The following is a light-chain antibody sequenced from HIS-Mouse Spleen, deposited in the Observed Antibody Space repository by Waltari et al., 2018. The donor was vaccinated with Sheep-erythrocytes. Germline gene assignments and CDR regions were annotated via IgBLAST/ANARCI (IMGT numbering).Light chain of an antibody. Sequence: QSALTQPPSASGSPGPSVTIPCTGPRSDVGGYNYVPWYQQHPGKAPKLMIYEVSKRPSGVPDRFSGSKSGNTASLTVSGLQAEDEADYYCSSYAGSNNWVFGGGTKLTVL. CDR1: RSDVGGYNY. CDR2: EVS. CDR3: SSYAGSNNWV. V-gene: IGLV2-8*01. J-gene: IGLJ3*02.